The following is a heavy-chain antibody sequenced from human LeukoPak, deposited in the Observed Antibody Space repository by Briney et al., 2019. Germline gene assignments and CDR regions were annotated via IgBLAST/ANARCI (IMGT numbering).Heavy chain of an antibody. CDR3: ATAHPPGKIVQDAFDI. CDR2: FDPEDGET. D-gene: IGHD2/OR15-2a*01. J-gene: IGHJ3*02. CDR1: GYTLTELS. V-gene: IGHV1-24*01. Sequence: ASVKVSCKVSGYTLTELSMHWVRQAPGKGLEWMGGFDPEDGETIYAQKFQGRVTMTEDTSTDTAYMELSSLRSEDTAVYYCATAHPPGKIVQDAFDIGGQGKMVTVSS.